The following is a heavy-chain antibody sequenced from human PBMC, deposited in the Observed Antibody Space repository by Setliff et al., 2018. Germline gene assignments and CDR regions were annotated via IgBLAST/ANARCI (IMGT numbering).Heavy chain of an antibody. V-gene: IGHV1-18*01. J-gene: IGHJ6*02. CDR1: GYTFTSYA. CDR2: ISAYNGNT. D-gene: IGHD3-3*01. CDR3: ARDVPFWSGYYTGYYYYYGMDV. Sequence: ASVKVSCKASGYTFTSYAFSWVRQAPGQGLEWMGWISAYNGNTNYAQKFQGRVTMTTDTSTSTAYMELSSLRSEDTAVYYCARDVPFWSGYYTGYYYYYGMDVWGQGTTVTVSS.